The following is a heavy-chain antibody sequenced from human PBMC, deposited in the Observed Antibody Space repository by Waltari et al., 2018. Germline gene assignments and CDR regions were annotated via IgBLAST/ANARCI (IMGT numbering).Heavy chain of an antibody. J-gene: IGHJ2*01. CDR3: ARGAGYIRDWYFDL. V-gene: IGHV4-39*07. Sequence: QLQLQESGPGLVKPSETLSLTCTVSGGSISSSSYYWGWIRQPPGKGLEWIGSIYYSGSTYYNPSLKSRVTISVDTSKNQFSLKLSSGTAADTAVYYCARGAGYIRDWYFDLWGRGTLVTVSS. D-gene: IGHD3-9*01. CDR1: GGSISSSSYY. CDR2: IYYSGST.